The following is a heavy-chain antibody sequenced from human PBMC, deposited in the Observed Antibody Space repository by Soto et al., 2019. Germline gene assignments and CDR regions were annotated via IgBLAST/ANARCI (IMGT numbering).Heavy chain of an antibody. V-gene: IGHV4-39*01. D-gene: IGHD5-18*01. CDR2: IYYSGST. CDR1: GGSTSSSSYY. CDR3: AREVQLWLRYYYYGMDV. J-gene: IGHJ6*02. Sequence: PSETLSLTCTVSGGSTSSSSYYWGWIRQPPGKGLEWIGSIYYSGSTYYNPSLKSRVTISVDTSKNQFSLKLSSVTAADTAVYYCAREVQLWLRYYYYGMDVWGQGTTVTVSS.